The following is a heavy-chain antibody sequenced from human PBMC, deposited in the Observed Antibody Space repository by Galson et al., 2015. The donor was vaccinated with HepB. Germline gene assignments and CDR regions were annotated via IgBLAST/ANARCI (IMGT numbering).Heavy chain of an antibody. CDR1: GYTFTSYA. D-gene: IGHD1-26*01. CDR2: INAGNGNT. V-gene: IGHV1-3*01. CDR3: ARGTGELLRFDY. J-gene: IGHJ4*02. Sequence: SVKVSCKASGYTFTSYAMHWVRQAPGQRLEWMGWINAGNGNTKYSQKFQGRVTITRDTSASTAYMELSSLRSEDTAVYYCARGTGELLRFDYWGQGTLVTVSS.